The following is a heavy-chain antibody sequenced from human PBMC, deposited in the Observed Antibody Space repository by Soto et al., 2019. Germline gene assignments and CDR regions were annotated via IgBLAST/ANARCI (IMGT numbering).Heavy chain of an antibody. J-gene: IGHJ4*02. Sequence: SVTLSLTCTVSGGSISSYYWSWIRQPPGKGLEWIGYIYYSGSTNYNPSLKSRVTISVDTSKNQFSLKLNSVTAADTAVYYCARAYCSGGSCYWIDIDYWGQGTLVTVSS. CDR2: IYYSGST. V-gene: IGHV4-59*01. D-gene: IGHD2-15*01. CDR1: GGSISSYY. CDR3: ARAYCSGGSCYWIDIDY.